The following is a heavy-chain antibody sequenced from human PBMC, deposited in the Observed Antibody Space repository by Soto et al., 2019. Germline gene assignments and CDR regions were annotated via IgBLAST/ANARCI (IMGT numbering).Heavy chain of an antibody. Sequence: HPGGSLRLSCAASGFTFSSYGMHWVRQAPGRGLEWVAVISYDGSNKYYADSVKGRFTISRDNSKNTLYLQMNSLRAEDTAVYYCAKDLGTERIDYWGQGDLVTVSS. V-gene: IGHV3-30*18. CDR3: AKDLGTERIDY. CDR1: GFTFSSYG. J-gene: IGHJ4*02. CDR2: ISYDGSNK. D-gene: IGHD2-15*01.